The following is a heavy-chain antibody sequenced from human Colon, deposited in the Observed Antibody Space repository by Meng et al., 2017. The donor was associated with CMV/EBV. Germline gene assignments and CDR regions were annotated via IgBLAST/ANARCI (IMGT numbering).Heavy chain of an antibody. CDR3: ARGPGPNTGLPPWFDP. D-gene: IGHD2-8*02. V-gene: IGHV4-39*07. CDR2: ISCGGDT. Sequence: SIDRNNFYGGWIRQRAGKGLEWRASISCGGDTYQNASLKSRVTIFIDTSKKQFSLELQSVTAADTAVFYCARGPGPNTGLPPWFDPWGQGTLVTVSS. CDR1: SIDRNNFY. J-gene: IGHJ5*02.